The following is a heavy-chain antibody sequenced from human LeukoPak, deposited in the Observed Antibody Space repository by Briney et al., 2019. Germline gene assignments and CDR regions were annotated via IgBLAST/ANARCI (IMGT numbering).Heavy chain of an antibody. CDR3: ARVRGYYDFWSGLHYYYYMDV. CDR2: MNPNSGNT. D-gene: IGHD3-3*01. J-gene: IGHJ6*03. V-gene: IGHV1-8*03. Sequence: ASVKVSCKASGYTFTSYDINWVRQATGQGLEWMGWMNPNSGNTGYAQKFQGRVTITRNTSISTAYMELSSLRSEDTAVYYCARVRGYYDFWSGLHYYYYMDVWGKGTTVTVSS. CDR1: GYTFTSYD.